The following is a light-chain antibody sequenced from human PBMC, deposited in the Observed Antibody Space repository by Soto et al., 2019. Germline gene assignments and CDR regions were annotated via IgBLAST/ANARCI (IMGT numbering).Light chain of an antibody. J-gene: IGKJ4*01. V-gene: IGKV3-15*01. CDR3: QQYGSF. CDR2: GAS. Sequence: EVVMTQSPATLSVSPGERATLSCRASETVATNLAWYQQKPGQAPRLLISGASTRAAGISDRFRGSGSGTEFTLTISSLRSEDSAIYYCQQYGSFFGGGTKVEIK. CDR1: ETVATN.